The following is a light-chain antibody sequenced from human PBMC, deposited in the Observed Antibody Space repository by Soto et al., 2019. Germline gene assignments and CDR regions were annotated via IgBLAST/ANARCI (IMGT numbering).Light chain of an antibody. CDR2: YDD. J-gene: IGLJ2*01. CDR3: AAWDDSLNDVV. Sequence: QSVLTQPPSVSEAPRQRVTISCSGSSSNIGNNAVNWYQQLPGKAPKLLIYYDDLLPSGVSDRFSGSKSGTSASLAISGLQSEDEDDYYCAAWDDSLNDVVFGGGTKLTVL. CDR1: SSNIGNNA. V-gene: IGLV1-36*01.